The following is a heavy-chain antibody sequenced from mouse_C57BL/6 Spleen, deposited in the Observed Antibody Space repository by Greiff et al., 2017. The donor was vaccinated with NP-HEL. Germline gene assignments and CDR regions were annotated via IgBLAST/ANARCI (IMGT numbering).Heavy chain of an antibody. CDR2: IYPRSGNT. Sequence: VQLQQSGAELARPGASVKLSCKASGYTFTSYGISWVKQRTGQGLEWIGEIYPRSGNTYYNEKFKGKATLTADKSSSTAYMELRSLTSEDSAVYICARHYSNYWYFDVWGTGTTVTVSS. V-gene: IGHV1-81*01. D-gene: IGHD2-5*01. J-gene: IGHJ1*03. CDR3: ARHYSNYWYFDV. CDR1: GYTFTSYG.